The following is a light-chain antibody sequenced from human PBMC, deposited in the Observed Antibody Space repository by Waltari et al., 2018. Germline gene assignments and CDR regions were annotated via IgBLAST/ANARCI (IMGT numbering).Light chain of an antibody. J-gene: IGLJ3*02. V-gene: IGLV3-25*03. CDR2: KDS. Sequence: SYELTQPPSVSVSPGQTARITCSGDALPKQYAYWYQQKPGQAPVLVIYKDSERPPGIPERSSGSSSGTTVTLTISGDQAEDGADYYCQSADSSGTYRHWVFGGGTKLTVL. CDR1: ALPKQY. CDR3: QSADSSGTYRHWV.